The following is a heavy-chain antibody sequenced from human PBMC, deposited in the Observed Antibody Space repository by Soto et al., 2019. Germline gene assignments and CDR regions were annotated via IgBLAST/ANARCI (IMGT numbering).Heavy chain of an antibody. CDR2: ISSSGSTI. CDR3: AREGRGMITFGGAEGDAFDI. V-gene: IGHV3-48*03. D-gene: IGHD3-16*01. CDR1: GFTFSSYE. Sequence: EVQLVESGGGLVQPGGSLRLSCAASGFTFSSYEMNWVRQAPGKGLEWVSYISSSGSTIYYADSVKGRFTISRDNAKNSLYLQSNSLGAEDTAVYYCAREGRGMITFGGAEGDAFDIWGQGTMVTVSS. J-gene: IGHJ3*02.